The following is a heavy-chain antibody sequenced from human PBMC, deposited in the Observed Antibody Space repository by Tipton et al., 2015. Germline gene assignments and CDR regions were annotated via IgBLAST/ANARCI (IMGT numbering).Heavy chain of an antibody. CDR2: IDYSGST. Sequence: GLVKPSETLSLTCTLSGGSVSRGYYDWTWIRQPPGKGLEWIGRIDYSGSTYYHPSLKSRVTISVDTSKNQFSLNLTSVTAADTAVYYCARHIELGPPLGWFDPWGQGTLVTVSS. CDR1: GGSVSRGYYD. J-gene: IGHJ5*02. V-gene: IGHV4-39*01. CDR3: ARHIELGPPLGWFDP. D-gene: IGHD7-27*01.